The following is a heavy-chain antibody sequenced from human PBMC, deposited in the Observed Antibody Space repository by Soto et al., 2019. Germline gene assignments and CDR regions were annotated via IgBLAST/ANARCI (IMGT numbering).Heavy chain of an antibody. V-gene: IGHV1-18*01. CDR1: GYTFTSYG. CDR3: ARLRSTPYYYGMDV. CDR2: ISAYNGNT. J-gene: IGHJ6*02. Sequence: GASVKVSCKASGYTFTSYGISWVRQAPGQGLEWMGWISAYNGNTNYAQKLQGRVTMTTDTSTSTAYMELRSLRSDDTAVYYCARLRSTPYYYGMDVWGQGTTVTVSS. D-gene: IGHD3-3*01.